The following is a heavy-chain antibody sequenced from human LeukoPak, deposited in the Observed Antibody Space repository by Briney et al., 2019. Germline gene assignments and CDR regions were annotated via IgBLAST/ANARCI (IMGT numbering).Heavy chain of an antibody. CDR2: IKQDGSEK. J-gene: IGHJ6*03. CDR1: GFTFSSYW. Sequence: TGGSLRLSCAASGFTFSSYWMSWVRQAPGKGLEWVANIKQDGSEKYYVDSVKGRFTISRDNAKNSLYLQMNSLRAEDTAVYYCAREWQQQPYYYYYMDVWGKGTTVTVSS. CDR3: AREWQQQPYYYYYMDV. D-gene: IGHD6-13*01. V-gene: IGHV3-7*01.